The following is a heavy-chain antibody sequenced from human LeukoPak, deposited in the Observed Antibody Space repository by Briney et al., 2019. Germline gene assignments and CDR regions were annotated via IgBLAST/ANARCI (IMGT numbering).Heavy chain of an antibody. CDR3: ARHIPGGRTKPQSFSGWRVELDY. Sequence: GGSLRLSCAASGFTFSSYAMHWVRQAPGKGLEWVAVISYDGSNKYYADSVKGRFTISRDNSKNSLYLQMNSLRAEDTAVYYCARHIPGGRTKPQSFSGWRVELDYWGQGTLVTVSS. D-gene: IGHD6-19*01. V-gene: IGHV3-30-3*01. J-gene: IGHJ4*02. CDR1: GFTFSSYA. CDR2: ISYDGSNK.